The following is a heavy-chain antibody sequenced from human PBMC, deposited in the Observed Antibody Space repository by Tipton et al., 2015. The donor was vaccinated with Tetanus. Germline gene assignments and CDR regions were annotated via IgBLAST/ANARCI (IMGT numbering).Heavy chain of an antibody. CDR1: GDSISSGPYS. CDR3: ARAPYNSPGKYYFDY. CDR2: IYYSGTS. V-gene: IGHV4-31*03. Sequence: TLSLTCTVSGDSISSGPYSWSWLRQHPGKGLELIGYIYYSGTSYISPSLTRRVSIAVDTSRNQFSLNLTSVTVADTAVYYCARAPYNSPGKYYFDYWGQGILVTVSS. J-gene: IGHJ4*02. D-gene: IGHD1-1*01.